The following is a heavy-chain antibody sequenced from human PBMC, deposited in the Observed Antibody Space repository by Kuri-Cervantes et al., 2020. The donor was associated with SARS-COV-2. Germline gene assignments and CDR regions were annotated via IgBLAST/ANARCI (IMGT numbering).Heavy chain of an antibody. CDR1: GDSISSDW. Sequence: ESLKISCTVSGDSISSDWWSWIRQSPEKGLEWIGYIYYSGSSTYNPSLESRVTMSIDTSRNQFSLKLSSVTAADTAVYYCARGLWNGLHENWGQGTLVTVSS. D-gene: IGHD3-3*01. J-gene: IGHJ4*02. V-gene: IGHV4-59*01. CDR2: IYYSGSS. CDR3: ARGLWNGLHEN.